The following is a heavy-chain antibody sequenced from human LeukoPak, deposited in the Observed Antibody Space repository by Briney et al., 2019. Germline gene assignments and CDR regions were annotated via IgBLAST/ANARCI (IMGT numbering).Heavy chain of an antibody. CDR2: IYHSGST. Sequence: PSETLSLTCTVSGGSISSGGYYWSWIRQPPGKGLEWIGYIYHSGSTYYNPSLKSRVTISVDRSKNQFSLKLSSVTAAGTAVYYCAREAPYSGSYPQFDYWGQGTLVTVSS. D-gene: IGHD1-26*01. J-gene: IGHJ4*02. CDR3: AREAPYSGSYPQFDY. V-gene: IGHV4-30-2*01. CDR1: GGSISSGGYY.